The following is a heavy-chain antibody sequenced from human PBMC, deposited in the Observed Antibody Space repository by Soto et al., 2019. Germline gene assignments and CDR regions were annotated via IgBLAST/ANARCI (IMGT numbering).Heavy chain of an antibody. Sequence: QVQLVQSGAEVKQPGSSVKVSCKASGSTFDNYAITWVRQAPGQGLEWMAGIIPMLDSANYAEKFQDRVTITADESTSTVYMEVSSLRSEDTAVYYCARTYHYDSLGKTYFYYGMDVWGQGTTVTVSS. CDR2: IIPMLDSA. CDR1: GSTFDNYA. D-gene: IGHD3-22*01. CDR3: ARTYHYDSLGKTYFYYGMDV. J-gene: IGHJ6*02. V-gene: IGHV1-69*12.